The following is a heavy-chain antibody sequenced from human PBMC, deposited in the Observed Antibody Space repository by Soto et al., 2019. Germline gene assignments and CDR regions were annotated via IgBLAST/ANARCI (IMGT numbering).Heavy chain of an antibody. J-gene: IGHJ4*02. CDR3: ARRGSGSDYDY. CDR1: GFTFSSYA. D-gene: IGHD1-26*01. Sequence: EVPLLESGGGLVQPGGSLRLSCAASGFTFSSYAMRWVRQAPVKGLEWVSAISGSGDSTYYGASVKGRFTISGDNSKNTLYLQMNSLRGEDTAVYYCARRGSGSDYDYWGQGPLVTVSS. V-gene: IGHV3-23*01. CDR2: ISGSGDST.